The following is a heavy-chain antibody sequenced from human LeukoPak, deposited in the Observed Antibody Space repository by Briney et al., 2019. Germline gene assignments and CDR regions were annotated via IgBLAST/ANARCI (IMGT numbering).Heavy chain of an antibody. CDR3: ARRSLHSLSFWSDP. Sequence: PGESLKISCKGSGYSFTNYWIGWVRQIPGKGLEWMGTIYPVDSDTKYSPSFQGQVTISADKSISTAYLQWSSLKASDTAMYYCARRSLHSLSFWSDPWGQGTLVTVSS. CDR2: IYPVDSDT. D-gene: IGHD2-15*01. V-gene: IGHV5-51*01. CDR1: GYSFTNYW. J-gene: IGHJ5*02.